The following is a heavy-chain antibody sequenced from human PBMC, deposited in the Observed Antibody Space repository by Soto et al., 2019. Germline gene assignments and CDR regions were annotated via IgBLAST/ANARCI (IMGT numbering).Heavy chain of an antibody. Sequence: QVQLQQWGAGLLKPSETLSLTCAVYGGSFSGYYWSWIRQPPGKGLEWIGEINHSGSTNYNPSLKSRVTISVETSKNKFSLKLSSVTAADTAVYYCARGRSGWYRDAFDIWGQGTMVTVSS. CDR2: INHSGST. V-gene: IGHV4-34*01. J-gene: IGHJ3*02. CDR1: GGSFSGYY. D-gene: IGHD6-19*01. CDR3: ARGRSGWYRDAFDI.